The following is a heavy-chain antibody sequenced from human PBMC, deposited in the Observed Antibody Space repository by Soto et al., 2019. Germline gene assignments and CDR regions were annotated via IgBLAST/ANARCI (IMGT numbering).Heavy chain of an antibody. CDR2: ISTYNGNT. CDR1: GYTFTSYG. J-gene: IGHJ3*02. CDR3: ARDPGYSTTWHQAFDI. Sequence: QVQLVHSGAEVKKPGASVKVSCKASGYTFTSYGISWVRQAPGQGPEWMGRISTYNGNTNYVQKLQGRVTMTTYTSTNTAYMELRSLRYDDTAVYYCARDPGYSTTWHQAFDIWGQGTMVTVSS. V-gene: IGHV1-18*01. D-gene: IGHD6-13*01.